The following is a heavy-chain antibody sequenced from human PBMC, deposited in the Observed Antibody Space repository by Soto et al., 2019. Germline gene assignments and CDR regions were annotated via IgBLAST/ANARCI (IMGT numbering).Heavy chain of an antibody. J-gene: IGHJ6*02. Sequence: HPGGSLRLSCGASGFSFSKYGMHWVRQAPGEGLEWLSLISYDGSEKWYAESVKGRFTISRDNSKNTLYLQMNSLRGDDTAVYFCAKGYEVRPPVPSAWYSTYFYGVDVWGRGTTFTISS. D-gene: IGHD6-19*01. CDR3: AKGYEVRPPVPSAWYSTYFYGVDV. CDR2: ISYDGSEK. CDR1: GFSFSKYG. V-gene: IGHV3-30*18.